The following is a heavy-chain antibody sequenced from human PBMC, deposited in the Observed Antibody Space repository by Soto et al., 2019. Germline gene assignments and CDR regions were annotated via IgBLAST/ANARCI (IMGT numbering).Heavy chain of an antibody. CDR3: VRVGGVVTATPTSSIQH. V-gene: IGHV4-31*03. CDR1: GGSISSGGYY. CDR2: IYYSGST. D-gene: IGHD2-21*02. Sequence: QVQLQESGPGLVKPSQTLSLTCTVSGGSISSGGYYWSWIRQHPGKGLEWIGYIYYSGSTYYNPSLKSRVTISVDTSKNQFSLKLSSVTAADTAVYYCVRVGGVVTATPTSSIQHWGQGTLVTVSS. J-gene: IGHJ1*01.